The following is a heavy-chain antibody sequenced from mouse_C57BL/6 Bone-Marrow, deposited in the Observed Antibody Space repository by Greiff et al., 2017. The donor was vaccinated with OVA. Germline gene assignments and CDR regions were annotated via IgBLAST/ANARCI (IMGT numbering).Heavy chain of an antibody. CDR3: ARRGSYYYGSSYGGYFDV. J-gene: IGHJ1*03. CDR1: GFSLSTSGMG. CDR2: IYWDDDK. Sequence: QVTLKESGPGILQSSQTLSLTCSFSGFSLSTSGMGVSWIRQPSGKGLEWLAHIYWDDDKRSNPSLKSRLTISKDTSRNQVFLKITSVDTADTATYYCARRGSYYYGSSYGGYFDVWGTGTTVTVSS. V-gene: IGHV8-12*01. D-gene: IGHD1-1*01.